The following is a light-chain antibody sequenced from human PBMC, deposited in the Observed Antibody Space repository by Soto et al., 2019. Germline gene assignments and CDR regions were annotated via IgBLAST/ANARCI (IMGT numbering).Light chain of an antibody. J-gene: IGLJ3*02. CDR2: STN. CDR1: SGSVSTCYY. V-gene: IGLV8-61*01. CDR3: VLYMGGGISV. Sequence: QTVVTQEPSFSVSPGGTVTLTCALTSGSVSTCYYPSWYQQTPGQAPRTLIYSTNTRSSGVPDRFSGSILGNKAALTITGAQAEDECDYYCVLYMGGGISVFGGGTQLTVL.